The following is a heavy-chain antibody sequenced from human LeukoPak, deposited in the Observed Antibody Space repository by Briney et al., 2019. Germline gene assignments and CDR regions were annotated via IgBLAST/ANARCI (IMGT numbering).Heavy chain of an antibody. V-gene: IGHV1-24*01. J-gene: IGHJ4*02. CDR2: FDPEDDET. D-gene: IGHD3-9*01. Sequence: ASVKVSCKVSGYSLTELSMHWVRQAPGKGLEWMGGFDPEDDETIYAQRFQGRVTISEDTSTDTAYMELSSLRAEDTALYYCARYYSYYDILTGYLYFDYWGQGTLVTVSS. CDR1: GYSLTELS. CDR3: ARYYSYYDILTGYLYFDY.